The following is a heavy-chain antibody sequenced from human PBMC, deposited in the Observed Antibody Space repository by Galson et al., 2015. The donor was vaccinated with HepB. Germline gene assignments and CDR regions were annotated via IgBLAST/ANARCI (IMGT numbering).Heavy chain of an antibody. D-gene: IGHD6-19*01. Sequence: SVKVSCKASGYTFTSYGISWVRQAPGQGLEWMGWISAYNGNTNYAQKLQGRVTMTTDTSTSTAYMELRSLRSDDTAVYYCARDLRLYSSGWYASRRTHAFDIWGQGTMVTVSS. J-gene: IGHJ3*02. CDR3: ARDLRLYSSGWYASRRTHAFDI. V-gene: IGHV1-18*01. CDR2: ISAYNGNT. CDR1: GYTFTSYG.